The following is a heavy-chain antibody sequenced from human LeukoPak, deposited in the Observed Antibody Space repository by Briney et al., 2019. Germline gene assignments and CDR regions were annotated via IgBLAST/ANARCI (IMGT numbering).Heavy chain of an antibody. CDR2: IHYSEST. CDR1: GGSVISDTYY. V-gene: IGHV4-39*01. Sequence: PSETLSLTCTVSGGSVISDTYYWGWIRQPPGKGLEWIGSIHYSESTYYTPSLQTRITMSVDTSKNQFSLKLRSVTAADTAVYFCARHAKYNYFDPSGQGTLVTVSS. J-gene: IGHJ5*02. CDR3: ARHAKYNYFDP.